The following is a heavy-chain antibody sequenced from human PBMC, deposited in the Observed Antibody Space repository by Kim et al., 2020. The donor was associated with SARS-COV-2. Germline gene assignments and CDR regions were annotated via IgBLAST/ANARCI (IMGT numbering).Heavy chain of an antibody. V-gene: IGHV3-30*03. CDR3: AILGRDIVATIRAFDI. CDR2: ISYDGSNK. J-gene: IGHJ3*02. CDR1: GFTFSSYG. Sequence: GGSLRLSCAASGFTFSSYGMHWVRQAPGKGLEWVAVISYDGSNKYYADSVKGRFTISRDNSKNTLYLQMNSLRAEDTAVYYCAILGRDIVATIRAFDIWG. D-gene: IGHD5-12*01.